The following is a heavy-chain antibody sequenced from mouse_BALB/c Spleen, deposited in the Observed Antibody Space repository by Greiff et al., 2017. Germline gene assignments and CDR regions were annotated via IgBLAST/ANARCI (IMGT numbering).Heavy chain of an antibody. CDR3: ARHDGNYAADYAMDY. CDR2: IWSDGST. J-gene: IGHJ4*01. V-gene: IGHV2-6-2*01. Sequence: QVQLKESGPDLVAPSQSLSITCTVSGFSLTSYGVHWVRQPPGKGLEWLVVIWSDGSTTYNSALKSRLSISKDNSKSQVFLKMNSLQTDDTAMYYCARHDGNYAADYAMDYWGQGTSVTVSA. CDR1: GFSLTSYG. D-gene: IGHD2-1*01.